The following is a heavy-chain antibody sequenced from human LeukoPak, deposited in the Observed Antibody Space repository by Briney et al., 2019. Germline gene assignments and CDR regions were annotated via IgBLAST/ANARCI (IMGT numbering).Heavy chain of an antibody. D-gene: IGHD6-19*01. CDR1: GGSISSGSYY. V-gene: IGHV4-61*02. J-gene: IGHJ3*02. CDR3: ARDGNHHWLVPSAFDI. Sequence: SETLSLTCTVSGGSISSGSYYWSWIRQPAGKGLEWIGRIYTSGNTNYNPSLKSRVTISVDTSKNQFSLKLSSVTAADTAVYYCARDGNHHWLVPSAFDIWGQGTMVTVSS. CDR2: IYTSGNT.